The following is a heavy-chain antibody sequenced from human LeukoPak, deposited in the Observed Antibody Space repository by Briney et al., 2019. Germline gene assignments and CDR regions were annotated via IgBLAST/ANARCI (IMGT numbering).Heavy chain of an antibody. J-gene: IGHJ4*02. V-gene: IGHV1-69*13. CDR1: GGTFSSYA. CDR3: ARISINQYYFDY. Sequence: SVNVSCKASGGTFSSYAISWVRQAPGQGLEWMGGVIPIFGTANYAQKFQGRVTITADESTSTAYMELSSLRSEDTAVYYCARISINQYYFDYWGQGTLVTVSS. D-gene: IGHD3-3*02. CDR2: VIPIFGTA.